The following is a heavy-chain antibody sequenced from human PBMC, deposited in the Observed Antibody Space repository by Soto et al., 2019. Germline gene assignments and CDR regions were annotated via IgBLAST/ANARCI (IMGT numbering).Heavy chain of an antibody. J-gene: IGHJ4*02. CDR1: GYPFSNYG. CDR3: ARERGGYRYGDY. CDR2: VNSDKGNT. D-gene: IGHD5-18*01. Sequence: HVQLVQSGPEVKKPGASVRVSCKPSGYPFSNYGISWMRQAPGQGLEWMGWVNSDKGNTKYAQKFQDRVTMTTDTSTSTVYLELRSLRSDDTALYFCARERGGYRYGDYWGQGSLVTVSS. V-gene: IGHV1-18*01.